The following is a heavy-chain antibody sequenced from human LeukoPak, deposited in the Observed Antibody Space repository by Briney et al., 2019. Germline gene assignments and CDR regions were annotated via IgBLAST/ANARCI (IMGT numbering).Heavy chain of an antibody. J-gene: IGHJ4*02. D-gene: IGHD1-14*01. CDR2: INYDGSNK. Sequence: GGSLRLSCAASGFSFRHYGMHWVRQAPGKGLEWVAFINYDGSNKYYADSVKGRFTISRDNSKNTLYLEINSLSADDTAVYYCATTDTTCYWGQGTLVTVSS. CDR3: ATTDTTCY. V-gene: IGHV3-30*02. CDR1: GFSFRHYG.